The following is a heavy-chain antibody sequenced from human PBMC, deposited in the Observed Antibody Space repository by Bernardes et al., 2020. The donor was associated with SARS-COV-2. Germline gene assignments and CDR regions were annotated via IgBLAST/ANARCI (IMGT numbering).Heavy chain of an antibody. D-gene: IGHD5-18*01. V-gene: IGHV3-43*01. CDR2: ISWDGGST. CDR3: AKDIKGYSYGDDAFDI. CDR1: GFTFDDYT. J-gene: IGHJ3*02. Sequence: GGSLRLSCAASGFTFDDYTMHWVRQAPGKGLEWVSLISWDGGSTYYADSVKGRFTISRDNSKNSLYLQMNSLRTEDTALYYCAKDIKGYSYGDDAFDIWGQGTMVTVSS.